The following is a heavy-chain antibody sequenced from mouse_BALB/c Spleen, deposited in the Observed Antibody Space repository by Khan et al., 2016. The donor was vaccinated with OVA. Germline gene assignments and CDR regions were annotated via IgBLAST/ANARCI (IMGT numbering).Heavy chain of an antibody. CDR3: ARLLIHFDY. Sequence: VQLQQSGAELVNPGASVNLSCKASGYTLTSYWMHWVKQRPGQGLEWIGEINPSNGRTNYNEKFKSKATLTVDKSSSTAYMQLSSPTSEDSAVCSCARLLIHFDYWGQGTTLTVSS. V-gene: IGHV1S81*02. J-gene: IGHJ2*01. D-gene: IGHD2-1*01. CDR1: GYTLTSYW. CDR2: INPSNGRT.